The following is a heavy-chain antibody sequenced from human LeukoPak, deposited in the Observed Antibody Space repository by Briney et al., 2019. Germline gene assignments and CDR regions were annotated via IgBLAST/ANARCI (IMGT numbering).Heavy chain of an antibody. D-gene: IGHD4-17*01. CDR1: GFTVSSNY. V-gene: IGHV3-53*01. CDR2: IYSGGST. J-gene: IGHJ4*02. CDR3: ARAKSDYGDYPYYFDY. Sequence: GGSLRLSCAASGFTVSSNYMSWVRQAPGKGLEWVSVIYSGGSTYYADSVKGRFTISRDNSKNTLYLQMNSLRAEDTAVYYCARAKSDYGDYPYYFDYWGQGTLVTVSS.